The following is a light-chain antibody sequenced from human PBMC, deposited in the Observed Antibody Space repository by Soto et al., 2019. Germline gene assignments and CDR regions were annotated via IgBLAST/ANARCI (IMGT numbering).Light chain of an antibody. CDR3: QQYKTFST. CDR1: QSISGW. Sequence: DIQMTQSPSTLSASVGDRVTITCRASQSISGWLDWYQQKPGKAPNLLLPKPSSLATGVPSRFSGSGSGTAFTLTISCLQPDDFATSYCQQYKTFSTFGQGTKVEIK. J-gene: IGKJ1*01. CDR2: KPS. V-gene: IGKV1-5*03.